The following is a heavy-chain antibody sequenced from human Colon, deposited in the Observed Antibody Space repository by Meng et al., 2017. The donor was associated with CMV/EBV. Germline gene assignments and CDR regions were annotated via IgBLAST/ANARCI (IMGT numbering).Heavy chain of an antibody. CDR2: IYYNGNT. J-gene: IGHJ5*02. D-gene: IGHD2/OR15-2a*01. CDR3: VKIEGRCDSQSCSYYRWFDP. CDR1: GGSISRSSYY. V-gene: IGHV4-61*05. Sequence: SCTVSGGSISRSSYYWSWIRQRPGEGLEWIGFIYYNGNTEYNPSLKSRLTISIDTSKNQFFLNLRSVTAADTAVYHCVKIEGRCDSQSCSYYRWFDPWGQGILVTVSS.